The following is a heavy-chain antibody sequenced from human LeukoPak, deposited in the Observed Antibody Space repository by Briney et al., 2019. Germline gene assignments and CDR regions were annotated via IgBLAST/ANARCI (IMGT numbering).Heavy chain of an antibody. V-gene: IGHV3-30*18. Sequence: PGGSLRLSCAASGFTFSSYGMHWVRQAPGKGLEWVAVISYDGHNEYYGDSVKGRFTISRDNSKNTLYLQMNSLRAEDTAVYYCAQPQWELRGLTDHWGQGTQVTVSS. J-gene: IGHJ4*02. D-gene: IGHD1-26*01. CDR2: ISYDGHNE. CDR3: AQPQWELRGLTDH. CDR1: GFTFSSYG.